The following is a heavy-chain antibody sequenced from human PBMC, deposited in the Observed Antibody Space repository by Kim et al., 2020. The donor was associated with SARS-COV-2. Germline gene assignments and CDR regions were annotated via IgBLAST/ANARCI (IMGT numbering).Heavy chain of an antibody. V-gene: IGHV4-61*07. D-gene: IGHD6-13*01. Sequence: LKSRVTISVDTSKNQCSLKLSYVTAADTAVYYCARQASRQQPRLYYFDYWGQGTLVTVSS. J-gene: IGHJ4*02. CDR3: ARQASRQQPRLYYFDY.